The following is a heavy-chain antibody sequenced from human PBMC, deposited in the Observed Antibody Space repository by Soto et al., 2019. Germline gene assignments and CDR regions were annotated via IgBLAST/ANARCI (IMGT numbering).Heavy chain of an antibody. Sequence: QVQLVQSGAEVKKPGASVKVSCKASGYTFTSYTMHWVRQAPGQRLEWMGWINAGNGNTKYSQKFQGRVTITRDTSASTAYMELSSLRSEDTAVYYCARGLTMVRGVILDAFEIWGQGTMVTVSS. CDR1: GYTFTSYT. J-gene: IGHJ3*02. D-gene: IGHD3-10*01. V-gene: IGHV1-3*01. CDR3: ARGLTMVRGVILDAFEI. CDR2: INAGNGNT.